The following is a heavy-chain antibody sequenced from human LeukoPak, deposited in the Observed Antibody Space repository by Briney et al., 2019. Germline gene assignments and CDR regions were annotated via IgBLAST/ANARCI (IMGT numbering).Heavy chain of an antibody. CDR2: IRYDGSKE. Sequence: GGSLRLSCAASGFTFSNYGMNWVRQAPGKGLEWVAFIRYDGSKEYYADSVKGRFTISRDNSKNTLYLQMNSLRAGDTAVYYCAELGITMIGGVWGKGTTVTISS. J-gene: IGHJ6*04. D-gene: IGHD3-10*02. CDR3: AELGITMIGGV. V-gene: IGHV3-30*02. CDR1: GFTFSNYG.